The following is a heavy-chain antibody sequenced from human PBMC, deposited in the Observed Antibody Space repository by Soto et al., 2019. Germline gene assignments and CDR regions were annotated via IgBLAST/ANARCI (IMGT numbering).Heavy chain of an antibody. CDR3: ARSVVVAATVDY. D-gene: IGHD2-15*01. CDR1: GFTFSSYA. J-gene: IGHJ4*02. Sequence: GGSLRLSCAASGFTFSSYAMHWVRQAPEKGLEYVSAISSNGGSTYYANSVKGRFTISRDNSKNTLYLQMGSLRAEDMAVYYCARSVVVAATVDYWGQGTLVTVSS. CDR2: ISSNGGST. V-gene: IGHV3-64*01.